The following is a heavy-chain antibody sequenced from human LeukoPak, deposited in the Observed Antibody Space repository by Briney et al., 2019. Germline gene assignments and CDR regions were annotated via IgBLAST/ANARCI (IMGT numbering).Heavy chain of an antibody. D-gene: IGHD3-10*01. CDR2: ISASSTYT. V-gene: IGHV3-23*01. J-gene: IGHJ1*01. CDR1: GFTFSSYA. CDR3: AKYFASGSLYKLTD. Sequence: GGSLRLSCAASGFTFSSYAMSWVRQAPGKGLEWVSTISASSTYTYYADSVKGRFTISRDNSKNTLYLQMNSLRAEDTALYYCAKYFASGSLYKLTDWGQGSLVTVSS.